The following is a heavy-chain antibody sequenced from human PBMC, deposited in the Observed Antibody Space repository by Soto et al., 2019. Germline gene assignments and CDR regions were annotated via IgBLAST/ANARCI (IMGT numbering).Heavy chain of an antibody. Sequence: QVQLVQSGAEVKKPGASVKVSCKASGYTFTSYAMHWVRQAPGQRLEWMGWINAGNGNTKYSQKFQGRVTITRDTSASTAYMELSSLRSEDTAVYYCASEGSGYSSGWYLGGFDYLGQGTLVTVSS. D-gene: IGHD6-19*01. CDR2: INAGNGNT. CDR3: ASEGSGYSSGWYLGGFDY. V-gene: IGHV1-3*01. CDR1: GYTFTSYA. J-gene: IGHJ4*02.